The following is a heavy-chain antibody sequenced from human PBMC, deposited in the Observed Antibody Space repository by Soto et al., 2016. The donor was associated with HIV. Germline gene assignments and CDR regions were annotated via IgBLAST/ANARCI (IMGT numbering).Heavy chain of an antibody. V-gene: IGHV1-18*04. CDR1: GYTFTGYF. J-gene: IGHJ5*02. D-gene: IGHD2-8*02. Sequence: QVQLVQSGAEVKKPGASVKVSCKASGYTFTGYFMHWVRQAPGQGLEWMGWISAYNGNRNFAQKFQGRVTMTTETSTSTAYMELRSLRSDDTAVYYCARGQLLGPSATDPWGQGTLVTVSS. CDR3: ARGQLLGPSATDP. CDR2: ISAYNGNR.